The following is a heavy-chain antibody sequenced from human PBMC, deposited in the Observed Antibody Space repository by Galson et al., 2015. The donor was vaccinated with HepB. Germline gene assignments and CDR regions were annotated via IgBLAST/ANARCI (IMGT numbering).Heavy chain of an antibody. CDR3: ARDKSGGSSGWYFFDY. J-gene: IGHJ4*02. Sequence: SLRLSCAASGFRFDTFWMTWVRQSPRKGLEWVAVVSYDGSNKYYADSVKGRFTISRDNSKNTLYLQMNSLRVEDTAVYYCARDKSGGSSGWYFFDYWGQGTLVTVSS. CDR2: VSYDGSNK. CDR1: GFRFDTFW. V-gene: IGHV3-30-3*01. D-gene: IGHD6-19*01.